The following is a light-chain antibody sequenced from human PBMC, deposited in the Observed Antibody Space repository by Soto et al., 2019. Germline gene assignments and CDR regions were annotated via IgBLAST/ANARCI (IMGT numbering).Light chain of an antibody. Sequence: EMVLTQSPGTLSLSPGERATLSCRASQSVSSSYLAWYQQKPGQAPRLLIYGASSRYTGIPDRFSGSGSSTDFTRTISRLEPEDFAVYYYQQYGSPLSWTFGQGTKVDIK. CDR2: GAS. J-gene: IGKJ1*01. V-gene: IGKV3-20*01. CDR3: QQYGSPLSWT. CDR1: QSVSSSY.